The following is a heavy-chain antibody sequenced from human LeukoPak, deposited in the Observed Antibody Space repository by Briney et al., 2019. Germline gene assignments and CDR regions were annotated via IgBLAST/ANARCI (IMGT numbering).Heavy chain of an antibody. V-gene: IGHV3-74*01. Sequence: PGGSLRLSCAASGFTFSTYWMHWVRQAPGKGLVWVSRINGDGSGTSYADSVKGRFTISRDNAKNTLHLQMNSLRAEDTAVYYCAKDLSYGGNSIDYWGQGTLVTVSS. CDR2: INGDGSGT. D-gene: IGHD4-23*01. CDR1: GFTFSTYW. CDR3: AKDLSYGGNSIDY. J-gene: IGHJ4*02.